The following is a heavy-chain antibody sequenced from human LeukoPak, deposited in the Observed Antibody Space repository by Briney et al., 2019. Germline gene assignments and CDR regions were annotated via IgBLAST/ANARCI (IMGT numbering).Heavy chain of an antibody. CDR2: INHSGST. J-gene: IGHJ4*02. CDR1: GVSFSGYY. V-gene: IGHV4-34*01. Sequence: SETLSLTCAVYGVSFSGYYWIWIPQPPGKGREWIGEINHSGSTNYNPSLKSRVTISVDTSKNQFSLKLSSVTPADTAVYYCASAYDSSGYYGGDYWGQGTLVTVSS. D-gene: IGHD3-22*01. CDR3: ASAYDSSGYYGGDY.